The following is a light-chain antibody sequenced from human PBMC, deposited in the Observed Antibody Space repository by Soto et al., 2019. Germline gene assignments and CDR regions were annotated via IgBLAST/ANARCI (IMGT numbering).Light chain of an antibody. CDR1: QGISTY. Sequence: DIQLTQSPSFLSASVGDRVTITCRASQGISTYLAWYQQEPGKAPKLLIYVASSLQSGVPSRFSGSGSGTEFTLTISSLQPEDFATYYCQQFNSYPLTFGGGTKVDIK. CDR3: QQFNSYPLT. V-gene: IGKV1-9*01. J-gene: IGKJ4*01. CDR2: VAS.